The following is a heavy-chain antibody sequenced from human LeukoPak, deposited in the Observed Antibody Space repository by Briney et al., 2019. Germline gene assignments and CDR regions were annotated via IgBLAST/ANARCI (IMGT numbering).Heavy chain of an antibody. Sequence: PGGSLRLSCAASGFTFSNYWMTWVRQAPGKGLEWVANIKEEGTKKNYVDSVRGRFTISRDNAKNSLYLQLNSLRAEDTAVYYCATPLDYYDSSGYHQGGDWGQGTLVTVSS. V-gene: IGHV3-7*03. J-gene: IGHJ4*02. CDR1: GFTFSNYW. D-gene: IGHD3-22*01. CDR2: IKEEGTKK. CDR3: ATPLDYYDSSGYHQGGD.